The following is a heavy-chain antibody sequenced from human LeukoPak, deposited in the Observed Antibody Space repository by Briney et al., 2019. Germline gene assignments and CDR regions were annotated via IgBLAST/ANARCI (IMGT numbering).Heavy chain of an antibody. J-gene: IGHJ4*02. Sequence: ASVKVSCKASGYTFTGYYMHWVRQAPGQGPEWMGWINPNSGGTNYAQKFQGRVTMTRDTSISTAYMELSRLRSDDTAVYYCPRDRVVAPAAFDDWGQPTLATVSS. CDR1: GYTFTGYY. D-gene: IGHD2-2*01. CDR3: PRDRVVAPAAFDD. CDR2: INPNSGGT. V-gene: IGHV1-2*02.